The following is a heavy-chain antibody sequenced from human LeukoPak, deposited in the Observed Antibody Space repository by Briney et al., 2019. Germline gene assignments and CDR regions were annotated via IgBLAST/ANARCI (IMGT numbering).Heavy chain of an antibody. V-gene: IGHV4-39*07. Sequence: PSETLSLTCTVSGGSISSSSYYWGWIRQPPGKGLEWIGSIYYSGSTYYNPSLKSRVTISVDTSKNQFSLKLSSVTAADTAVYYCARDTLRYFDWFLTNYYYYYMDVWGKGTTVTVSS. D-gene: IGHD3-9*01. CDR3: ARDTLRYFDWFLTNYYYYYMDV. CDR2: IYYSGST. CDR1: GGSISSSSYY. J-gene: IGHJ6*03.